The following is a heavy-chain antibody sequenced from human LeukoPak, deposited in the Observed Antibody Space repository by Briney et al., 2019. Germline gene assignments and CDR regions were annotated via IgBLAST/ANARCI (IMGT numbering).Heavy chain of an antibody. CDR2: IIPIFGTA. V-gene: IGHV1-69*13. Sequence: SVKVSCKASGGTFNTSPLSWLRQAPGQGLEWMGGIIPIFGTANYAQKFQGRVTITADESTSTAYMELSSLRSEDTAVYYCARGLRERYYYYYMDVWGKGTTVTISS. J-gene: IGHJ6*03. D-gene: IGHD1-26*01. CDR3: ARGLRERYYYYYMDV. CDR1: GGTFNTSP.